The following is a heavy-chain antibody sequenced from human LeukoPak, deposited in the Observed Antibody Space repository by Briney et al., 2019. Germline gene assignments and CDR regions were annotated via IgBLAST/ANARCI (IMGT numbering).Heavy chain of an antibody. CDR3: VAAAGDH. Sequence: GGSLRLACAASGFTFSSYWMTWVRQAPGKGLEWVANMNQDASEKYYVDSVKGRFTISRDNAKNSLYLQMNSLRVEDTAVYYCVAAAGDHWGQGTLVTVSS. J-gene: IGHJ5*02. D-gene: IGHD6-13*01. CDR2: MNQDASEK. CDR1: GFTFSSYW. V-gene: IGHV3-7*01.